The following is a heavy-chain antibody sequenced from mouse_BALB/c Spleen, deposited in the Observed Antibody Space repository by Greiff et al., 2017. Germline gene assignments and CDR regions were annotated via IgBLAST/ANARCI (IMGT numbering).Heavy chain of an antibody. CDR1: GYAFSSYW. Sequence: VKLVESGAELVRPGSSVKISCKASGYAFSSYWMNWVKQRPGQGLEWIGLIYPGDGDTNYNGKFKGKATLTADKSSSTAYMQLSSLTSEDSAVYFCARIDYDYDGGYAMDYWGQGTSVTVSS. CDR3: ARIDYDYDGGYAMDY. D-gene: IGHD2-4*01. J-gene: IGHJ4*01. CDR2: IYPGDGDT. V-gene: IGHV1-80*01.